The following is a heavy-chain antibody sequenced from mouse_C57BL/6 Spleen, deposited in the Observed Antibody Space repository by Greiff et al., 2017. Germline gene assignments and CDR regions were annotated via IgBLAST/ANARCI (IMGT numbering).Heavy chain of an antibody. CDR2: INPGSGGT. J-gene: IGHJ3*01. CDR1: GYAFTNYL. D-gene: IGHD1-1*01. Sequence: QVQLKESGAELVRPGTSVTVSCKASGYAFTNYLIEWVKQRPGQGLEWIGVINPGSGGTNYNEKFKGKATLTADKSSSTAYMQLSSLTSEDSAVYFCARDGSRWFAYWGQGILVTVSA. CDR3: ARDGSRWFAY. V-gene: IGHV1-54*01.